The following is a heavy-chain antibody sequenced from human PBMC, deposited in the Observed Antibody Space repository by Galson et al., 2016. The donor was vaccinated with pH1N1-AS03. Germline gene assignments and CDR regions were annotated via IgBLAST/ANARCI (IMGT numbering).Heavy chain of an antibody. CDR2: INPNNGVT. D-gene: IGHD1-26*01. Sequence: SVKVSCKASGYTFTDFSINWVRQAPGQGLEWMGWINPNNGVTNYAQKFQAWVTMTGDTSISTAYMELYGLKSDDTAVYYCARDPRGPCSSATCATTYYFGMDVWGQGTTVIVSS. V-gene: IGHV1-2*04. CDR1: GYTFTDFS. CDR3: ARDPRGPCSSATCATTYYFGMDV. J-gene: IGHJ6*02.